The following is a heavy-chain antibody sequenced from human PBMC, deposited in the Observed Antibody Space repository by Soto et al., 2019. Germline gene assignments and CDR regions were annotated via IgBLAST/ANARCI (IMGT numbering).Heavy chain of an antibody. D-gene: IGHD2-15*01. Sequence: PGESLKISCKGSGYSFTSYWIGWVRQMPGKGLEWMGIIYPGDSDTRYSPSFQGQVTISADKSISTAYLQWSSLKASDTAMYYCARHSAPYCSGGSCYSGERYYYYGMDVWGQGTTVTVSS. CDR3: ARHSAPYCSGGSCYSGERYYYYGMDV. V-gene: IGHV5-51*01. CDR1: GYSFTSYW. J-gene: IGHJ6*02. CDR2: IYPGDSDT.